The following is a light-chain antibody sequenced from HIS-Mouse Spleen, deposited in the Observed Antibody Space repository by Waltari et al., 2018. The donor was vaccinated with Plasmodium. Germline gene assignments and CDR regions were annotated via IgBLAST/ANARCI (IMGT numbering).Light chain of an antibody. Sequence: QSALTQPRSVSGSPGQSVTISCTGTSSDVGGYNYVPWYQQHPSKAPKLMIYDVSKRPSGVPDRFSGSKSGNTASLTISGLQAEDEADYYCCSYAGSYTLVFGGGTKLTVL. CDR3: CSYAGSYTLV. V-gene: IGLV2-11*01. J-gene: IGLJ2*01. CDR2: DVS. CDR1: SSDVGGYNY.